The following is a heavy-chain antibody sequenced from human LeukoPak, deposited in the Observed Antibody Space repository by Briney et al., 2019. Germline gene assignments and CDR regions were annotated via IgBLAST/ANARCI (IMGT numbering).Heavy chain of an antibody. CDR1: GYTFTGYY. Sequence: ASVKVSCKASGYTFTGYYMHWVRQAPGQGLEWMGWINPNSGGTNYAQKFQGRVTMTRDTSISTAYVELSRLRSDDTAVYYCARSGLVATIGGDWFDPWGQGTLDTVSS. CDR3: ARSGLVATIGGDWFDP. D-gene: IGHD5-12*01. CDR2: INPNSGGT. V-gene: IGHV1-2*02. J-gene: IGHJ5*02.